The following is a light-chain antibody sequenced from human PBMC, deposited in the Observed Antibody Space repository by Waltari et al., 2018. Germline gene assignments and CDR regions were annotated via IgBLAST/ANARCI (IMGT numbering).Light chain of an antibody. J-gene: IGKJ1*01. CDR3: QQYKSYST. Sequence: DIQMIHTPSTLSASVGDRVTITCRASENSDSWWAWYQQNPGKAPKLLIYRASSVESGVPARFSGSGDGTGFTLSISGLQPDDFATYYCQQYKSYSTFGQGTKVDIK. CDR2: RAS. CDR1: ENSDSW. V-gene: IGKV1-5*03.